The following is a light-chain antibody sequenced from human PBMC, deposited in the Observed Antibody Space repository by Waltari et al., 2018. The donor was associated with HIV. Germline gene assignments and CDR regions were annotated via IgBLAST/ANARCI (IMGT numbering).Light chain of an antibody. CDR3: ATWDDSLNAYVV. Sequence: QSVVTQPPSASGTPGPRVTIPCSAPRPHIGSTPANSYQQLPGTAPKLLIYSNNQRPSGVPDRFSGSKSGTSASLAISGLQSEDEADYYCATWDDSLNAYVVFGGGTKLTVL. CDR1: RPHIGSTP. J-gene: IGLJ2*01. CDR2: SNN. V-gene: IGLV1-44*01.